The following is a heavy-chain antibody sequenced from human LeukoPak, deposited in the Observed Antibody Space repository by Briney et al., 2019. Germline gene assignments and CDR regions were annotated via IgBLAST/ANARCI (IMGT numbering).Heavy chain of an antibody. J-gene: IGHJ5*02. CDR3: AKGRGRVAAAGTDWFDP. CDR1: GFTFSSYA. Sequence: PGGSLRLSCAASGFTFSSYAMSWVRQAPGKGLEWVSAISGSGGSTYYADPVKGRFTISRDNSKNTLYLQMNSLRAEDTAVYYCAKGRGRVAAAGTDWFDPWGQGTLVTVSS. CDR2: ISGSGGST. V-gene: IGHV3-23*01. D-gene: IGHD6-13*01.